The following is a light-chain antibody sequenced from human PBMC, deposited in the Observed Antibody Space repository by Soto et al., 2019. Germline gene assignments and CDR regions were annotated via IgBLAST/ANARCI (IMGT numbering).Light chain of an antibody. V-gene: IGLV2-14*01. Sequence: QSALTQPASVSGSPGQSITISCTGTSSDIGRYNSVSWYQQHPGKAPKLIIFEVSNRPSGVSFRFFGSKSANTASLTISGLGAEDEADYYCNSYSNNNTLYVFGTGTKLTVL. CDR3: NSYSNNNTLYV. CDR2: EVS. J-gene: IGLJ1*01. CDR1: SSDIGRYNS.